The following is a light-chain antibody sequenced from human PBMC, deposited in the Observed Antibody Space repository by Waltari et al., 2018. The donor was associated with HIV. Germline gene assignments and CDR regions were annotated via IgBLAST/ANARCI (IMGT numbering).Light chain of an antibody. J-gene: IGLJ1*01. CDR3: QAWDSGTGV. Sequence: SYELTQPPSVSVSPGQAATITCPGDKLDDKIVWWYHQKPGRSPVFLIYQDDNRLSGIPYRFSGSTSGNPATLTISGTQTMDEADYSCQAWDSGTGVFGTGTTVTVL. CDR1: KLDDKI. V-gene: IGLV3-1*01. CDR2: QDD.